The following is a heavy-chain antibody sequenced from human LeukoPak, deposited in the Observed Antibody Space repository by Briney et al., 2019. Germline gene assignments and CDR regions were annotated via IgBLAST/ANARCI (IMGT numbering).Heavy chain of an antibody. CDR2: ISGSGGST. J-gene: IGHJ4*02. CDR1: GFTFSSYA. Sequence: QPGGSLRLSCAASGFTFSSYAVSWVRQAPGKGLEWVSAISGSGGSTYYADSVKGRFTISRDNSKNTLYLQMNSLRAEDTAVYYCAKGALLLWFGEFPVGDYFDYWGQGTLVTVSS. CDR3: AKGALLLWFGEFPVGDYFDY. V-gene: IGHV3-23*01. D-gene: IGHD3-10*01.